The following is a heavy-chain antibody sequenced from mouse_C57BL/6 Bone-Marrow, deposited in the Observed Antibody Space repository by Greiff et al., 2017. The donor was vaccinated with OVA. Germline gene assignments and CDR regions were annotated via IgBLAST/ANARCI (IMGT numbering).Heavy chain of an antibody. CDR2: IYPGDGDT. V-gene: IGHV1-82*01. CDR1: GYAFSSSW. D-gene: IGHD2-3*01. CDR3: ARGDGYYDYYFDY. J-gene: IGHJ2*01. Sequence: QVQLQQSGPELVKPGASVKISCKASGYAFSSSWMNWVKQRPGKGLEWIGRIYPGDGDTNYNGKFKGKATLTADKSSSTAYMQLSSLTSADSAVYVCARGDGYYDYYFDYWGQGTTLTVSS.